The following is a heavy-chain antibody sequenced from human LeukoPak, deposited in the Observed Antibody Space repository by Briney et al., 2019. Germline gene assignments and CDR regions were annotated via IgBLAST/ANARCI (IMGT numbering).Heavy chain of an antibody. D-gene: IGHD6-13*01. Sequence: GESLRISCKGSGYSLTSYWISWVRQMPGKGLEWMGIIYPGDSNTRYSPSFQGQVTISADKSISTAYLQWSSLKASDTAMYYCARLAISSIWSVYFDYWGQGTLVTVSS. CDR1: GYSLTSYW. V-gene: IGHV5-51*01. CDR3: ARLAISSIWSVYFDY. J-gene: IGHJ4*02. CDR2: IYPGDSNT.